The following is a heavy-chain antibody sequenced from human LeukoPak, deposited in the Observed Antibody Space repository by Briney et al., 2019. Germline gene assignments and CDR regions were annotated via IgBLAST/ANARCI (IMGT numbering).Heavy chain of an antibody. V-gene: IGHV3-20*04. D-gene: IGHD3-22*01. Sequence: GGSLRLSCAASGFTFSSYAMSWVRQAPGKGLEWVSGINWNGGSTGYVDSVKGRFTISRDNAKNSLYLQMNSLRDEDTALYYCARDPSRRYDSSGYYQYFDYWGQGTLVTVSS. J-gene: IGHJ4*02. CDR2: INWNGGST. CDR3: ARDPSRRYDSSGYYQYFDY. CDR1: GFTFSSYA.